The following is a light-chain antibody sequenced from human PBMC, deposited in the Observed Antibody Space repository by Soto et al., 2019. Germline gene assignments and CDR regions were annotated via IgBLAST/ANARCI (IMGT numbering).Light chain of an antibody. CDR3: QQSYSTPLT. V-gene: IGKV1-39*01. Sequence: DLQMTQSPSSLSASVGDRVTITCRASQSISSYLNWYQQKPGKAPKLLIYAASSLQSGVPSRFSGSGSRTDFTLTISSLQPEDFETYYCQQSYSTPLTFGGGTKVEIK. J-gene: IGKJ4*01. CDR1: QSISSY. CDR2: AAS.